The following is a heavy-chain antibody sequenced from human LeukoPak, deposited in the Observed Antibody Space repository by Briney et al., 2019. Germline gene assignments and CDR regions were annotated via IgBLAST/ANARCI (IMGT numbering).Heavy chain of an antibody. Sequence: GGSLRLSCAASGFTFSSYWMHWVRQAPGKGLVWVSRINSDGSSTIYADSVKGRFTISRDNAKNTLYLQMNSLRAEGTAVYYCAGERYSTDWYVFDYWGQGTLVTVSS. V-gene: IGHV3-74*01. CDR2: INSDGSST. CDR1: GFTFSSYW. J-gene: IGHJ4*02. D-gene: IGHD6-19*01. CDR3: AGERYSTDWYVFDY.